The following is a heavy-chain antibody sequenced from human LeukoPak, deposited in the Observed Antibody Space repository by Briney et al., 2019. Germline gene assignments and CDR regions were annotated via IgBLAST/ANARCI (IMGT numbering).Heavy chain of an antibody. J-gene: IGHJ4*02. CDR2: ISGSGGST. Sequence: GGSLRLSCAASGFTFSSYAMNWVRQAPGKGLEWVSAISGSGGSTYYADSVKGRFTISRDNSKNTLYLQMNSLRAEDTAVYYCAKDSRYSSGWKYYFNYWGQGTLVTVSS. D-gene: IGHD6-19*01. CDR3: AKDSRYSSGWKYYFNY. V-gene: IGHV3-23*01. CDR1: GFTFSSYA.